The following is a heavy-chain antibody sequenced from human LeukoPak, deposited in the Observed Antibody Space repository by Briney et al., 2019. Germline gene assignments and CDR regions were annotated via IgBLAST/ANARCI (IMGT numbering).Heavy chain of an antibody. V-gene: IGHV4-59*12. Sequence: ASETLSLTRTVSGGSISSYYWSWIRQPPGKGLEWIGYIYYSGSTNYNPSLKSRVTISVDTSKNQFSLKLSSVTAADTAVYYCARVGSSSKDAFYYYYYYMDVWGKGTTVTVSS. D-gene: IGHD6-13*01. CDR3: ARVGSSSKDAFYYYYYYMDV. CDR1: GGSISSYY. J-gene: IGHJ6*03. CDR2: IYYSGST.